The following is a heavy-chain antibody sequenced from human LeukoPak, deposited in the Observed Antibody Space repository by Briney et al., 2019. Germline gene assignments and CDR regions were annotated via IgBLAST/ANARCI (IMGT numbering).Heavy chain of an antibody. Sequence: PGGSLRLSCAASGGTFSSYWMSWVRQAPGKGLEWVANIKQDGSEKYYVDSVKGRFTISRDNAKNSLYLQMNSLRAEDTAVYYCARDLGGFDYWGQGTLVTVSS. J-gene: IGHJ4*02. V-gene: IGHV3-7*01. CDR3: ARDLGGFDY. CDR1: GGTFSSYW. D-gene: IGHD3-16*01. CDR2: IKQDGSEK.